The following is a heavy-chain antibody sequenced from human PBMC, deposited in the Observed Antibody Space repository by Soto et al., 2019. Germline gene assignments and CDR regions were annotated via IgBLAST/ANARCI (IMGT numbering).Heavy chain of an antibody. D-gene: IGHD3-3*01. Sequence: SETLSLTCAVYGGSFSGYYWSWIRQPPGKGLEWIGEINHSGSTNYNPSLKSRVTISVDTSKNQFSLKLSSVTAADTAVYYCARGYHDFWSGYFHFDYWGQGTLVTVSS. CDR1: GGSFSGYY. CDR3: ARGYHDFWSGYFHFDY. J-gene: IGHJ4*02. V-gene: IGHV4-34*01. CDR2: INHSGST.